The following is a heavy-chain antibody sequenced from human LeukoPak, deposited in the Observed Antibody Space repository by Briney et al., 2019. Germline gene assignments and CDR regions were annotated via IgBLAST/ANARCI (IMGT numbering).Heavy chain of an antibody. D-gene: IGHD3-10*01. Sequence: PGGSLRLSCTASRFTFGDYAMNWVRQAPGKGLEWVGFIRSKASGETTEYAASVKGRFTISRDGSKSIAYLQMNSLKTEDTAVYYCTRYRGYFDYWGPGTLVTVSS. J-gene: IGHJ4*02. CDR2: IRSKASGETT. CDR3: TRYRGYFDY. CDR1: RFTFGDYA. V-gene: IGHV3-49*04.